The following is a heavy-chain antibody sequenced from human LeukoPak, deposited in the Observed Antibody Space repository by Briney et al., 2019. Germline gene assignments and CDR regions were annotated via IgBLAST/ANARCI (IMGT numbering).Heavy chain of an antibody. CDR2: IYPGDSDT. D-gene: IGHD3-9*01. V-gene: IGHV5-51*01. CDR1: GYSVTSYW. CDR3: ARHADYHILTGFDY. Sequence: GESLKISCKGSGYSVTSYWIGWVRQMPGKGLEWMGIIYPGDSDTRYSPPFQGHVTISADRSISTAYLQWNSLKASDTAMYYCARHADYHILTGFDYWGQGTLVTVS. J-gene: IGHJ4*02.